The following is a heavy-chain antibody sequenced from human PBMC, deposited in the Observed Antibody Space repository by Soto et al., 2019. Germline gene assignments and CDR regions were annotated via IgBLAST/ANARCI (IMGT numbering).Heavy chain of an antibody. CDR2: IFSNDEK. Sequence: QVTLKESGPVLVKPTETLTLTCTVSGFSLSNARMGVTWIRQPPGKALEWLAHIFSNDEKSYNTPLKSRLTISKDTSKSQVVLTLTNLDPVDTATYYCARIGQLWFGELLSSYYFDYWGQGRLVTVSS. CDR1: GFSLSNARMG. J-gene: IGHJ4*02. D-gene: IGHD3-10*01. CDR3: ARIGQLWFGELLSSYYFDY. V-gene: IGHV2-26*01.